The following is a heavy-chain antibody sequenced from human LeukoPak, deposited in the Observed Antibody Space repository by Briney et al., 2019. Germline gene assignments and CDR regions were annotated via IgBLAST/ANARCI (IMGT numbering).Heavy chain of an antibody. J-gene: IGHJ6*02. D-gene: IGHD4-17*01. CDR3: ARDPNYGDYDDLDYYYYGMDV. Sequence: SVKVSCKAFGGTFSSYAISWVRQAPGQGLEWMGRIIPILGIANYAQKFQGRVTITADKSTSTAYMELSSLRSEDTAVYYCARDPNYGDYDDLDYYYYGMDVWGQGTTVTVSS. CDR1: GGTFSSYA. V-gene: IGHV1-69*04. CDR2: IIPILGIA.